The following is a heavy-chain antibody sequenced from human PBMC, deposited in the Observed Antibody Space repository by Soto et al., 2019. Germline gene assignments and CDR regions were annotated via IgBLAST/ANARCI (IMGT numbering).Heavy chain of an antibody. V-gene: IGHV3-23*01. CDR1: GFIFSNSG. CDR2: INRSGSST. J-gene: IGHJ4*02. D-gene: IGHD5-18*01. CDR3: AKVVDTVVPNFDY. Sequence: PGGSLRLSCAASGFIFSNSGMRWVRQAPGKGLVWVSAINRSGSSTYYADSVKGRFTISRDNSKNTLYLQMNSLRAEDTAVYYCAKVVDTVVPNFDYWGQGTLVTVSS.